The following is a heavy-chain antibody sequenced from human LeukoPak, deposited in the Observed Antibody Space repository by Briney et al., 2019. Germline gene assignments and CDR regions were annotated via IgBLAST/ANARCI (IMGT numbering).Heavy chain of an antibody. V-gene: IGHV1-18*01. Sequence: ASVKVSCKASGYTFSSYGVSWVRQAPGQGLDWMGWISVYNGNTNYAQKFQGRVTMTTDTSTSTAYMELSSLRSEDTAVYYCARGEDGSYFDFDYWGQGTLVTVSS. J-gene: IGHJ4*02. D-gene: IGHD1-26*01. CDR1: GYTFSSYG. CDR2: ISVYNGNT. CDR3: ARGEDGSYFDFDY.